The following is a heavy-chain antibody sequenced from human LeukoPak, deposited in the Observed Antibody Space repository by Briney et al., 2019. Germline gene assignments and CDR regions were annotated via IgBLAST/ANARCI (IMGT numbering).Heavy chain of an antibody. V-gene: IGHV3-48*01. CDR2: ISSSSSTI. D-gene: IGHD2-2*01. Sequence: GGSLRLSCVASGFTFSSYSMNWVRQAPGKGLEWVSYISSSSSTIYYADSVKGRFTISRDNAKNSLYLQMNSPRAEDTAVYYCARDNVIGYCSSTSCSNLEYYYYYYMDVWGKGTTVTVSS. CDR1: GFTFSSYS. CDR3: ARDNVIGYCSSTSCSNLEYYYYYYMDV. J-gene: IGHJ6*03.